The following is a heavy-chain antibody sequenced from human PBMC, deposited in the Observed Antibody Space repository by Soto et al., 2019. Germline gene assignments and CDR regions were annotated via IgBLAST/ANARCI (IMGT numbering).Heavy chain of an antibody. Sequence: SVKVSCKASGGTFSSYAISWVRQAPGQGLEWMGGIIPIFGTANYAQKFQGRVTITADESTSTAYMELSSLRSEDTAVYYCAGDIWTGSYGNAWYDHWGQGTQVTVS. CDR3: AGDIWTGSYGNAWYDH. D-gene: IGHD4-4*01. J-gene: IGHJ5*02. V-gene: IGHV1-69*13. CDR1: GGTFSSYA. CDR2: IIPIFGTA.